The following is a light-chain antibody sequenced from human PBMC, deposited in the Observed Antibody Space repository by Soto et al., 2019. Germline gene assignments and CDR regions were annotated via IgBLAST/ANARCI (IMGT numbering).Light chain of an antibody. V-gene: IGKV3-20*01. CDR1: QSVSSSY. CDR3: QHFGGTTFT. Sequence: EIVLTQSPGTRSLSPGEGATLSFRASQSVSSSYIAWYQQRPGQTPSLLIYGASTRATGIPDRFSGSGSGTHFTLTISRLEPGDFAVYYCQHFGGTTFTFGQGTRLEI. J-gene: IGKJ5*01. CDR2: GAS.